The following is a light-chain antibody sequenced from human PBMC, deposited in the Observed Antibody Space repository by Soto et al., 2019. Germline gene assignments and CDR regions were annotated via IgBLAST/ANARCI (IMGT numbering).Light chain of an antibody. J-gene: IGKJ2*01. CDR1: QSVGSN. V-gene: IGKV3-15*01. CDR2: GAS. CDR3: HQYNNWPPYT. Sequence: EIVMTQSPATLSVSPGDRATLSCRASQSVGSNLAWYQQKPGQAPRLLIYGASTRPTGIPARFSGSGSGTEFTLTISSLQSEDFAVYYCHQYNNWPPYTFGQGTNLDIK.